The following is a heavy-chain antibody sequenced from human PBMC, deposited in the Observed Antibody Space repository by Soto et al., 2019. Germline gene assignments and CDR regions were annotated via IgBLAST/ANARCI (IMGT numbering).Heavy chain of an antibody. V-gene: IGHV1-58*01. Sequence: GASVKFSCKASGFTFTSSAVQWVRQARGQRLEWIGWIVVGSGNTNYAQKFQERVTITRDMSTSTAYMELSSLRSEDTAVYYCAKSSSSWYAGYFDYWGQGTLVTVSS. CDR2: IVVGSGNT. CDR3: AKSSSSWYAGYFDY. CDR1: GFTFTSSA. D-gene: IGHD6-13*01. J-gene: IGHJ4*02.